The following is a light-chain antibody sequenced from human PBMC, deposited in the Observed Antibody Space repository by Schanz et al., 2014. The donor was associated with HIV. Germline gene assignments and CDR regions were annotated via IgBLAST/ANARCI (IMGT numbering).Light chain of an antibody. Sequence: EIVLTQSPGSLSLSPGGRATLSCGASQRLSSSYLAWYQQKRDQPPRLVIYATSTRAAGIPDRFSGTGSGTGFTLTISILEPEDFAVYYCQYFGNSGGTFFGGTKVEIK. J-gene: IGKJ4*01. CDR2: ATS. CDR1: QRLSSSY. CDR3: QYFGNSGGT. V-gene: IGKV3-20*01.